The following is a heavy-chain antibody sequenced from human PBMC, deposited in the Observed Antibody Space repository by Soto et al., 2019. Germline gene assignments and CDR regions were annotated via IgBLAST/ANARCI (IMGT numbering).Heavy chain of an antibody. V-gene: IGHV3-23*01. D-gene: IGHD2-2*01. CDR3: AKDIVVVPAASTYYYYYYGMDV. J-gene: IGHJ6*02. Sequence: GSLRLSCAASGFTFSSYAMSCVRQAPGKGLEWVSAISGSGGSTYYADSVKGRFTISRDNSKNTLYLQMNSLRAEDTAVYYCAKDIVVVPAASTYYYYYYGMDVWGQGTTVTVSS. CDR1: GFTFSSYA. CDR2: ISGSGGST.